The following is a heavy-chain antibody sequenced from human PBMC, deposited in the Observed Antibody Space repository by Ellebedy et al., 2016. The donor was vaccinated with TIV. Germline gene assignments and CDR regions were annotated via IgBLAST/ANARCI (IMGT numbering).Heavy chain of an antibody. V-gene: IGHV4-34*01. J-gene: IGHJ6*02. CDR1: GGSFSGYY. Sequence: SETLSLXXAVYGGSFSGYYWSWIRQPPGKGLEWIGGINHSGSTNYNPSLKSRVTISVDTSKNQFSLKLSSVTAADTAVYYCARVGVRGVAVWGQGTTVTVSS. D-gene: IGHD3-10*01. CDR3: ARVGVRGVAV. CDR2: INHSGST.